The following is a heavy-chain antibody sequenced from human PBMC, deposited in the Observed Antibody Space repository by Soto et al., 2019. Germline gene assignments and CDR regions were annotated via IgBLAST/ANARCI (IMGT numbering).Heavy chain of an antibody. CDR2: IGTAGDT. CDR3: ARGMGALTSVTTTMSLDS. V-gene: IGHV3-13*01. Sequence: GGSLRLSCAASGFTFSSYDMHWVRQATGKCLEWVSAIGTAGDTYYPGSVKGRFTISRENAKNSLYLQMNSLRAGDTAVHYCARGMGALTSVTTTMSLDSWGQGXLVTVHS. D-gene: IGHD3-22*01. CDR1: GFTFSSYD. J-gene: IGHJ4*02.